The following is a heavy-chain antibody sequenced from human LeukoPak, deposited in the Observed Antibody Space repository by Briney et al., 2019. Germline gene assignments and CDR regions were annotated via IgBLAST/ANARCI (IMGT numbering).Heavy chain of an antibody. D-gene: IGHD5-18*01. Sequence: SETLSLTCTVSGGSISSSSYYWGWIRQPPGKGLEWIGSIYYSGSTYYNPSLKSRVTISVDTSKNQFSLKLSSVTAADTAVYYCARVVDTAMVTVFVGWFDPWGQGTLVTVSS. J-gene: IGHJ5*02. CDR3: ARVVDTAMVTVFVGWFDP. V-gene: IGHV4-39*07. CDR1: GGSISSSSYY. CDR2: IYYSGST.